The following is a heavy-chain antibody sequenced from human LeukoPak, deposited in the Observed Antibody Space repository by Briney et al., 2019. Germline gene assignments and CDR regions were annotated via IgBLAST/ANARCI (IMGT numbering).Heavy chain of an antibody. D-gene: IGHD4-11*01. J-gene: IGHJ2*01. CDR1: GDSVSSNSAA. V-gene: IGHV6-1*01. Sequence: SQTLSLTCAISGDSVSSNSAAWNWIRQSPSRGLEWLGRTYYRSKWYNDYAVSVKSRITINPDTSKNQFSLKLSSVTAADTAVYYCARGPLYSNYVPGAPARTNYWYFDLWGRGTLVTVSS. CDR3: ARGPLYSNYVPGAPARTNYWYFDL. CDR2: TYYRSKWYN.